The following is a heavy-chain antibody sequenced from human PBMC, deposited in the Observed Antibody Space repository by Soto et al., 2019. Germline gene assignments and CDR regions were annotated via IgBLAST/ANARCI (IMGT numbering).Heavy chain of an antibody. CDR1: GFTFSSYG. V-gene: IGHV3-33*01. J-gene: IGHJ4*02. CDR2: IWFDGSNK. CDR3: ATTGPY. Sequence: QVQLVESGGGVVQPGRSLRLSCAASGFTFSSYGMHWVRQAPGKGLEWVAVIWFDGSNKFYADSEKGRFTISRDNSKXXXXXQMNSLRDEDSAAYYCATTGPYWGQGTLVTVSS.